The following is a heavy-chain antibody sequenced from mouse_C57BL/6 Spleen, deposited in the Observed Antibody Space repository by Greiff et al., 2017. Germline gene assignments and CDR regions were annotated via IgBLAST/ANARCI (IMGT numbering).Heavy chain of an antibody. V-gene: IGHV3-6*01. D-gene: IGHD2-14*01. Sequence: DVQLVESGPGLVKPSQSLSLTCSVTGYSITSGYYWNWIRQFPGNKLEWMGYISYDGSNNYNPSLKNRISITRDTSKNQFFLKFNSVTTEDTATYYCARGYSDVYFDYWGQGTTLTVSS. CDR3: ARGYSDVYFDY. J-gene: IGHJ2*01. CDR1: GYSITSGYY. CDR2: ISYDGSN.